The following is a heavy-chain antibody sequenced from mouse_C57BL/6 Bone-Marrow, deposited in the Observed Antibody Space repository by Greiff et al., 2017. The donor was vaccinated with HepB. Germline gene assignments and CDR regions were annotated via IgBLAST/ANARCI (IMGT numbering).Heavy chain of an antibody. CDR1: GYTFTSYW. CDR2: IDPSDSYT. CDR3: ARSAY. J-gene: IGHJ3*01. Sequence: QVQLQQPGAELVKPGASVKLSCKASGYTFTSYWMQWVKQRPGQGLEWIGEIDPSDSYTNYNQKFKGKATLTSDTSSSTAYMQLSSLTSEDSAIYFCARSAYWGQGTLVTVSA. V-gene: IGHV1-50*01.